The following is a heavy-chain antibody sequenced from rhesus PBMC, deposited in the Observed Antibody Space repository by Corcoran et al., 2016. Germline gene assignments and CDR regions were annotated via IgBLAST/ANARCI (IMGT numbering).Heavy chain of an antibody. CDR1: GASISSDY. CDR2: IDGTGGST. J-gene: IGHJ4*01. Sequence: QVQLQESGPGLVKPSETLPLTCAVSGASISSDYWSWIRQCPGKGLEWIGYIDGTGGSTNYNPALKSRVTISKDTSKNQFSLKVTSVTAADTAVYYCARGRGGTYDKFDYWGQGVLVTVSS. V-gene: IGHV4S2*01. D-gene: IGHD3-40*01. CDR3: ARGRGGTYDKFDY.